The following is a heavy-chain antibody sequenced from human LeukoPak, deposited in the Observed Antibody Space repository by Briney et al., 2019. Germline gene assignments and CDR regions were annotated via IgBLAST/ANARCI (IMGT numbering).Heavy chain of an antibody. CDR3: AGLSLGESFDY. J-gene: IGHJ4*02. Sequence: GGSLRLSCAASGFTFSTYAMSWVRQAPGKGLEWVANIKQDGSEKYYVGSVKGRFTISRDNAKNSLNLQMNSLRAEDTAVYYCAGLSLGESFDYWGQGTLVTVSS. V-gene: IGHV3-7*01. D-gene: IGHD3-16*01. CDR1: GFTFSTYA. CDR2: IKQDGSEK.